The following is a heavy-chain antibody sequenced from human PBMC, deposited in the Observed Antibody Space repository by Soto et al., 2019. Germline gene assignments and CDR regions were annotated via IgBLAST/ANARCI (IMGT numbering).Heavy chain of an antibody. CDR2: IIPVFGTS. CDR1: GYSFSSHA. J-gene: IGHJ4*02. D-gene: IGHD6-13*01. Sequence: QVQLEQSGSEVKKSGSSVKVSCKASGYSFSSHAITWVRQAPGQGLEWMGGIIPVFGTSSYAQKFQGRVTISAEKSTNTSYLELRSLRSEDTAVYYCARGGALSTSWYWGDGLDSWGQGTQVTVSS. CDR3: ARGGALSTSWYWGDGLDS. V-gene: IGHV1-69*06.